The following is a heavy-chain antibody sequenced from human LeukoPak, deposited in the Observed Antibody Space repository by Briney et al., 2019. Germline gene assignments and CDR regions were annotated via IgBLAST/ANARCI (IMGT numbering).Heavy chain of an antibody. CDR1: GYTFTGYY. Sequence: ASVNVSCKASGYTFTGYYMHWGRQAPGQGLEWLGWINPNGGGTNYAQKFQGRVTMTRDTSISTAYMELSRLRSDDTAVYYCARGGYSSSWYGFNAFNIWGQGTMVTVSS. J-gene: IGHJ3*02. CDR3: ARGGYSSSWYGFNAFNI. CDR2: INPNGGGT. V-gene: IGHV1-2*02. D-gene: IGHD6-13*01.